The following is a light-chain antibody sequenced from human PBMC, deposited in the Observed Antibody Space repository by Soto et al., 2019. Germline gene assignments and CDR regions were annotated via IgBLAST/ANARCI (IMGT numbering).Light chain of an antibody. CDR1: QSVSSY. CDR3: QQRSHWPPLT. CDR2: DAS. V-gene: IGKV3-11*01. J-gene: IGKJ4*01. Sequence: EIVLTQSPATLSLSAGERATLSCRASQSVSSYLAWYQQKPGQAPRPLMHDASNRATGIPARFSRSGSGPDFALTIRSLEPEDFAVYYCQQRSHWPPLTFGGGTKVQIK.